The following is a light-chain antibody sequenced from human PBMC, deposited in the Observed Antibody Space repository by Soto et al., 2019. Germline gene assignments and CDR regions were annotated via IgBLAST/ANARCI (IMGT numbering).Light chain of an antibody. J-gene: IGLJ1*01. CDR2: EVS. CDR3: SSYTSSSSLGV. V-gene: IGLV2-14*03. Sequence: QSALTQPRSVSGSPGQSVTISCTGTSSAVGVHKFVSWYQQHPGKAPKLMIYEVSNRPSGVSNRFSGSKSGNTASLTISGLQAEDEAEYYCSSYTSSSSLGVFGTGTKVTVL. CDR1: SSAVGVHKF.